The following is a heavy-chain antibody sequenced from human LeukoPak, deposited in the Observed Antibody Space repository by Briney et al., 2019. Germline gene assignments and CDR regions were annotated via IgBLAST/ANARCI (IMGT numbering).Heavy chain of an antibody. CDR2: ISYDGSNK. Sequence: GRSLRLSCAASGFIFSSYGMHWVRQAPGKGLEWVAVISYDGSNKYYADSVKGRFTISRDNSKNTLYLQMNSLRAEDAAVYYCTRDLDYDFWSGIPKLDYWGQGTLVTVSS. CDR3: TRDLDYDFWSGIPKLDY. CDR1: GFIFSSYG. D-gene: IGHD3-3*01. J-gene: IGHJ4*02. V-gene: IGHV3-30*03.